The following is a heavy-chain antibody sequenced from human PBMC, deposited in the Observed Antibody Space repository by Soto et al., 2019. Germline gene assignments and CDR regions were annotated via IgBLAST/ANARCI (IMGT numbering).Heavy chain of an antibody. D-gene: IGHD3-22*01. V-gene: IGHV4-61*01. Sequence: PETLCLTCSVSSGSVSSGTYYWSWIRQPPGRGLEWLGHIYSSGSTNYNPSLTSRVTITVDTPKNQFSLKLSSVPAADTAVYYCAREPPAAYHYDSSGSWGQGTLVTVSS. CDR1: SGSVSSGTYY. CDR3: AREPPAAYHYDSSGS. J-gene: IGHJ1*01. CDR2: IYSSGST.